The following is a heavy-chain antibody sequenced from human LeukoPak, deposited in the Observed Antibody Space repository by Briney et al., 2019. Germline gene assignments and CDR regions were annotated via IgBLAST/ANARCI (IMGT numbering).Heavy chain of an antibody. D-gene: IGHD4-17*01. J-gene: IGHJ3*02. CDR2: ISAYNGNT. Sequence: ASVKVSCKASGYTFTSYAIHWVRQAPGQRLEWMGWISAYNGNTNYAQKLQGRVTMTTDTSTSTAYMELRSLRSDDTAVYYCARDPKAPDYGDYDDAFDIWGQGTMVTVSS. V-gene: IGHV1-18*01. CDR3: ARDPKAPDYGDYDDAFDI. CDR1: GYTFTSYA.